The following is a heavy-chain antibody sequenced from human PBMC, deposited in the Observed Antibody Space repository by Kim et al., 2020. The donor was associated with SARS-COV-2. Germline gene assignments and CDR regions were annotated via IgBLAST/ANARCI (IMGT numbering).Heavy chain of an antibody. D-gene: IGHD6-13*01. CDR1: GYSFTSYW. CDR2: IDPSDSYT. J-gene: IGHJ4*02. CDR3: ARVQRGGVFIAAAGTFDY. V-gene: IGHV5-10-1*01. Sequence: GESLKISCKGSGYSFTSYWISWVRQMPGKGLEWMGRIDPSDSYTNYSPSFQGHVTISADKSISTAYLQWSSLKASDTAMYYCARVQRGGVFIAAAGTFDYWGRGTRVTVSS.